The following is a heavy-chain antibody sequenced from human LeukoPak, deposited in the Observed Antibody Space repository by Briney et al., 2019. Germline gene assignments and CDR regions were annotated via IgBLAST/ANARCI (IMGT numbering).Heavy chain of an antibody. CDR2: INHSGST. Sequence: SETLSRTCAVYGGSFSGYYWSWIRQPPGKGLKWIGEINHSGSTNYNPSLNSRVTISVDTSKNQFSLKLSSVTAADTAVYYCARGGKWLRLYNWFDPWGQGTLVTVSS. J-gene: IGHJ5*02. CDR3: ARGGKWLRLYNWFDP. V-gene: IGHV4-34*01. CDR1: GGSFSGYY. D-gene: IGHD5-12*01.